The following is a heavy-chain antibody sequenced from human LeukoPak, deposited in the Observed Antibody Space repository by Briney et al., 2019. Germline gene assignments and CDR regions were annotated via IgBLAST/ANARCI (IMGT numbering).Heavy chain of an antibody. CDR3: ARRGYDSSGYYYE. J-gene: IGHJ4*02. Sequence: SETLSLTCTVSGGSISSGSYYWSWIRQPAGKGLEWIGRIYTSGSTNYNPSLKSRVTISVDTSKNQFSLKLSSVTAADTAVYYCARRGYDSSGYYYEWGQGTLVTVSS. CDR1: GGSISSGSYY. CDR2: IYTSGST. V-gene: IGHV4-61*02. D-gene: IGHD3-22*01.